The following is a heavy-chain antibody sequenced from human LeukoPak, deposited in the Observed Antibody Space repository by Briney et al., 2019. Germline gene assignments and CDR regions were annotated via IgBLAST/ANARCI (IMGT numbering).Heavy chain of an antibody. D-gene: IGHD3-3*01. Sequence: SETLSLTCAVYGGSFSGYYWSWIRQPPGKGLEWIGEINHSGSTNYNPSLKSRVTISVDTSKNQFSLKLSSVTAADTAVYYCARGQFWRCFDYWGQGTLVTVSS. CDR3: ARGQFWRCFDY. V-gene: IGHV4-34*01. CDR2: INHSGST. CDR1: GGSFSGYY. J-gene: IGHJ4*02.